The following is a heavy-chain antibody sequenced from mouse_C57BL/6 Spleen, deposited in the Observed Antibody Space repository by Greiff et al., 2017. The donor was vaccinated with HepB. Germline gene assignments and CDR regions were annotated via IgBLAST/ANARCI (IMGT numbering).Heavy chain of an antibody. J-gene: IGHJ1*03. Sequence: VQLQQSGAELVRPGTSVKVSCKASGYAFTNYLIEWVKQRPGQGLEWIGVINPGSGGTNYNEKFKGKATLTADKSSSTAYMQLSSLTSEDSAVYFCARTVVENWYFDVWGTGTTVTVSS. CDR2: INPGSGGT. CDR3: ARTVVENWYFDV. D-gene: IGHD1-1*01. CDR1: GYAFTNYL. V-gene: IGHV1-54*01.